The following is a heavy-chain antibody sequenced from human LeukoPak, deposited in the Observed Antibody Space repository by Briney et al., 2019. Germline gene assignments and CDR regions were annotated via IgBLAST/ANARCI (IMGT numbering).Heavy chain of an antibody. D-gene: IGHD3-22*01. J-gene: IGHJ3*02. Sequence: GGSLRLSCAASGFTFDDYGMSWVRQAPGKGLEWVSGINWNGGSTSYADSVKGRFTISRDNAKNSLYLQMNSLRAEDTALYYCARRWPRVYYSDSSGYSSGAFDMWGQGTMVTVSS. CDR2: INWNGGST. V-gene: IGHV3-20*04. CDR3: ARRWPRVYYSDSSGYSSGAFDM. CDR1: GFTFDDYG.